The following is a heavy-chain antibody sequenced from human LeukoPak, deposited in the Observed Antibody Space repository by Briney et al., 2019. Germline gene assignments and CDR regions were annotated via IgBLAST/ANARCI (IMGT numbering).Heavy chain of an antibody. Sequence: GASVKVSCKASGHTFTNYGISWVRQAPGQGFEWMGWISAYNGNSIYAQKLQGRVTVTTDTSTSTAYMELRSLRSDDTAVYYCARDQWSSSSQRNIDYWGQGTLVTVSS. CDR3: ARDQWSSSSQRNIDY. D-gene: IGHD6-13*01. CDR1: GHTFTNYG. CDR2: ISAYNGNS. J-gene: IGHJ4*02. V-gene: IGHV1-18*01.